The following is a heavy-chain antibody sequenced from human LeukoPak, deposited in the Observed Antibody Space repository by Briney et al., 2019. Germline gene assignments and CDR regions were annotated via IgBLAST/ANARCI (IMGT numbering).Heavy chain of an antibody. V-gene: IGHV3-53*01. CDR3: ARDAKGYSYGFDY. J-gene: IGHJ4*02. D-gene: IGHD5-18*01. Sequence: PGGSLRLSCAASGFTVSSNYMTWVRQAPGKGLEWVSVIYSGGSTYYADSVKGRFTISRDNSKNTLCLQMNSLRAEDTAVYYCARDAKGYSYGFDYWGQGTLVTVSS. CDR1: GFTVSSNY. CDR2: IYSGGST.